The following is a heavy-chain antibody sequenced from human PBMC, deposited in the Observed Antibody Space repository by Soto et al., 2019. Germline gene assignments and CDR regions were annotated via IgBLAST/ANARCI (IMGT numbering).Heavy chain of an antibody. V-gene: IGHV3-48*01. CDR1: GFTFSSSS. D-gene: IGHD6-13*01. Sequence: EVQLVESGGGLVQPGGSLRLSCAASGFTFSSSSMNRVRQAPGKGLEWVSYISSSSIAIYYADSVKGRFTISRDNAKNSLYLQMNSLRAEDTAVYYCARLRGSSNWETPSWGQGTLVTVSS. J-gene: IGHJ4*02. CDR2: ISSSSIAI. CDR3: ARLRGSSNWETPS.